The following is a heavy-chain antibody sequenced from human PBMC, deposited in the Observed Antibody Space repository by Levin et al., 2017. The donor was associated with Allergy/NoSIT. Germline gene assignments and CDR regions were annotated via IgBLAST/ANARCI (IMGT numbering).Heavy chain of an antibody. V-gene: IGHV3-33*01. CDR3: ARDIGIHSTYGVLDY. Sequence: GGSLRLSCAASGFTFRSYGMHWVRQAPGKGLGWVAIIWYDGSDKYYAESVKGRFTVSRDNSKNRLYLQLYSLGAEDTAVYYCARDIGIHSTYGVLDYWGQGTLVTVSS. J-gene: IGHJ4*02. D-gene: IGHD2-8*01. CDR1: GFTFRSYG. CDR2: IWYDGSDK.